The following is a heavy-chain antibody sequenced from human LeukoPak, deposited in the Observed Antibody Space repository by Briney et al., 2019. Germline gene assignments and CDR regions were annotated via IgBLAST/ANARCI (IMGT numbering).Heavy chain of an antibody. CDR1: GGTFSSYA. V-gene: IGHV1-69*04. J-gene: IGHJ3*02. CDR2: IIPIFGIA. Sequence: SVKVSCKASGGTFSSYAISWVRQAPGQGLEWMGRIIPIFGIANYAQKFQGRVTITADKSTSTAYMELSSPRSEDTAVYYCARPINYYDSSGEGVYAFDIWGQGTMVTVSS. D-gene: IGHD3-22*01. CDR3: ARPINYYDSSGEGVYAFDI.